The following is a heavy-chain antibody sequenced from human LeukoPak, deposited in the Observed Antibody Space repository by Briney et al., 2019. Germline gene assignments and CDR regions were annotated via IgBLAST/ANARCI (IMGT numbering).Heavy chain of an antibody. V-gene: IGHV4-59*01. D-gene: IGHD3-16*01. CDR2: IFYSGST. CDR1: GGSISSYY. J-gene: IGHJ4*02. CDR3: ARDRGEALDY. Sequence: PSETLSLTCTVSGGSISSYYWSWIRQPPGKGLEWIGYIFYSGSTKYNPSLKSRVTISVDTSKNQFSLKLNSVTAADTAVYYCARDRGEALDYWGQGTLVTVPS.